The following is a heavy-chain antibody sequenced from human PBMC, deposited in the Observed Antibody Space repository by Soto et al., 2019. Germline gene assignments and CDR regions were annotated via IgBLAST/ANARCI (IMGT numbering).Heavy chain of an antibody. V-gene: IGHV4-59*01. CDR1: GGSISRYY. Sequence: QVQLQESGPGLVKPSETLSLTCTVSGGSISRYYWSWIRQPPGKGLEWIGYMYNTGSTVYNPPFKSRVTISVDTSKNQFSLKLNSVTGADPAVYYCARDLWGYCGTDCYPLDVWGQGTTVTVSS. CDR2: MYNTGST. J-gene: IGHJ6*02. D-gene: IGHD2-21*02. CDR3: ARDLWGYCGTDCYPLDV.